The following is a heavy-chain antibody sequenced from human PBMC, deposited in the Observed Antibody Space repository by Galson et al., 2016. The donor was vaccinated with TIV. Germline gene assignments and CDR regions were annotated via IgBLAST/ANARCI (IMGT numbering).Heavy chain of an antibody. V-gene: IGHV3-66*02. CDR3: ARDRVLDAYYYYYYYGMDV. CDR2: ISDGGNT. J-gene: IGHJ6*02. CDR1: GLSLSINY. D-gene: IGHD2-8*02. Sequence: SLRLSCAASGLSLSINYMTWVRQAPGKGLEWVSLISDGGNTYYPDSVKGRFTISRDNSKNTLYLQLNSLRVEDTAVYYCARDRVLDAYYYYYYYGMDVWGQGTAVTVSS.